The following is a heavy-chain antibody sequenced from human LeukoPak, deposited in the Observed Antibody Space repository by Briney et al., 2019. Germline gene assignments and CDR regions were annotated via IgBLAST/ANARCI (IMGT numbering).Heavy chain of an antibody. CDR3: VKHYYDSSGADAFDI. Sequence: GGSLRLSCSASGFTFSSYAVHWVRQAPGKGLEYVSAISSNGGSTYYADSVKGRFTISRDNSKNTLYLQMSSLRAEDTAVYYCVKHYYDSSGADAFDIWGQGTMVTVSS. V-gene: IGHV3-64D*09. J-gene: IGHJ3*02. CDR1: GFTFSSYA. D-gene: IGHD3-22*01. CDR2: ISSNGGST.